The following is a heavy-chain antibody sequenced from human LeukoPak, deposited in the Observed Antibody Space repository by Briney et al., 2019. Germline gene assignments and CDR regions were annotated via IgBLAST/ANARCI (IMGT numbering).Heavy chain of an antibody. V-gene: IGHV4-59*01. CDR3: ARVWRGYFDL. CDR1: GGSISSYY. J-gene: IGHJ4*02. D-gene: IGHD2-21*01. CDR2: IYYSGST. Sequence: SETLSLTCTVSGGSISSYYWSWIRQPPGKGLEWIGYIYYSGSTNYNPSPKSRVTISVDTYKNQFSLKLRSVTAADTAVYYCARVWRGYFDLWGRGTLVTVSS.